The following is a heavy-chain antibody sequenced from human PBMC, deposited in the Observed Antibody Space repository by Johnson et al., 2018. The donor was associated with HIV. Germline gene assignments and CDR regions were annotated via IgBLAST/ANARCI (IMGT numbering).Heavy chain of an antibody. J-gene: IGHJ3*02. CDR2: ISYDGSNK. Sequence: QVQLVESGGGVVQPGRSLRLSCAASGFTFSSYAMHWVRQAPGKGLEWVAVISYDGSNKYYADSVKGRFTISRDDSKNTLYLQMNSLKTEDTAVYYCTTDQVGRNYGGKHHIWGQGTMVTVSS. CDR1: GFTFSSYA. D-gene: IGHD3-16*01. CDR3: TTDQVGRNYGGKHHI. V-gene: IGHV3-30-3*01.